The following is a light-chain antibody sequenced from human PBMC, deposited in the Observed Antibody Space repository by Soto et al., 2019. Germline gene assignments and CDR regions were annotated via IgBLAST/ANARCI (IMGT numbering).Light chain of an antibody. CDR1: SSDIGAYKY. Sequence: QSALTQPRSVSGSPGQSVTISCTGTSSDIGAYKYVSWYQQHPGEAPKTMIYDVSKRPSRVPDRFSGSKSGNTASLTISGLQAEDEADYYCCSYAGNLYVFGSGTKVTVL. CDR3: CSYAGNLYV. V-gene: IGLV2-11*01. CDR2: DVS. J-gene: IGLJ1*01.